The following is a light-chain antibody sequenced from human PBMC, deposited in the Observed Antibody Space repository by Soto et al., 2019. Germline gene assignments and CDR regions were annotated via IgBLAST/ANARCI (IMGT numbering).Light chain of an antibody. CDR2: STN. V-gene: IGLV8-61*01. Sequence: QTVVTQEPSFSVSPGRTVTLTCGLSSGSVSTSSYPSWYQQTPGQAPRTLIYSTNTRSSGVPDRFSGSNLGNKAALTITGAQADDESDYYCVLYMGSGISVFAGGTKVTVL. J-gene: IGLJ3*02. CDR1: SGSVSTSSY. CDR3: VLYMGSGISV.